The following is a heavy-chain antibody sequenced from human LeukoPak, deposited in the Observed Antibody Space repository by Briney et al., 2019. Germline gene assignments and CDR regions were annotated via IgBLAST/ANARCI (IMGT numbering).Heavy chain of an antibody. Sequence: GGTLRLSCAASGFTFSSYGMSWVRQAPGKGLEWVSSISSSSSYIFYADSVKGRFTMSRDNAKKSLFLQMNSLRAEDTAVYYCARDYGDYEPGRHHYYYYYMDVWGKGTTVTVSS. CDR2: ISSSSSYI. D-gene: IGHD4-17*01. V-gene: IGHV3-21*01. J-gene: IGHJ6*03. CDR1: GFTFSSYG. CDR3: ARDYGDYEPGRHHYYYYYMDV.